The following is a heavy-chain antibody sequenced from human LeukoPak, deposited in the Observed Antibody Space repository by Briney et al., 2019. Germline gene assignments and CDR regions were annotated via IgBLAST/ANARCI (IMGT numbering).Heavy chain of an antibody. V-gene: IGHV1-8*01. CDR3: ARYTWDTHRAFDI. CDR2: MNPNSGNT. Sequence: ASVKVSCKASGYTFTSYDINWVRQANGQGLEWMGWMNPNSGNTGYAQKFQGRVTMTRNTSISTAYMELGSLRSEDTAVYYCARYTWDTHRAFDIWGQGTMVTVSS. D-gene: IGHD1-26*01. CDR1: GYTFTSYD. J-gene: IGHJ3*02.